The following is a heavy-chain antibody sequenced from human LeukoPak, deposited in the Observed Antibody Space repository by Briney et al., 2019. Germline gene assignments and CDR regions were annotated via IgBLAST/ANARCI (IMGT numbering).Heavy chain of an antibody. CDR1: GYTFTGYY. Sequence: ASVKVSCKASGYTFTGYYMHWVRQAPGQGLEWMGWINPNSGGTNCAQKFQGRVTMTRDTSISTAYMELSRLRSDDTAVYYCARGSGVCSSTSCYTYDAFDIWGQGTMVTVSS. J-gene: IGHJ3*02. V-gene: IGHV1-2*02. CDR3: ARGSGVCSSTSCYTYDAFDI. D-gene: IGHD2-2*02. CDR2: INPNSGGT.